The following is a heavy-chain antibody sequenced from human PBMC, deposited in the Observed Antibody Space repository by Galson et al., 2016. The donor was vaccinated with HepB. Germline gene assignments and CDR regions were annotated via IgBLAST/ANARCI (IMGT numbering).Heavy chain of an antibody. D-gene: IGHD2-2*01. CDR3: AKDGRIYCSSASCHDHFHY. CDR1: GFTFSSYS. J-gene: IGHJ4*02. V-gene: IGHV3-48*01. Sequence: LRLSCAASGFTFSSYSMNWVRQAPGKGLEWVSYISVYRTIYYADSVKGRFTISRDNSKKTLYLQMNSLRAEDTAVYYCAKDGRIYCSSASCHDHFHYWGQGTLVTVSS. CDR2: ISVYRTI.